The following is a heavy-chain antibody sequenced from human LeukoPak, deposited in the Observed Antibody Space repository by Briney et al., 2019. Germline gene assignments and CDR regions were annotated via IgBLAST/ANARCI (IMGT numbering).Heavy chain of an antibody. Sequence: ASVKVSSKASRFTFISSGMQWVRQARGQRLEWIGWIVVGSGNTNYAQKFQERVTITRDMSTSTAYMELSSLRSEDTAVYYCAAPRRGPHTLMDPRDAFDIWGQGTMVTVSS. CDR3: AAPRRGPHTLMDPRDAFDI. CDR2: IVVGSGNT. CDR1: RFTFISSG. J-gene: IGHJ3*02. V-gene: IGHV1-58*02. D-gene: IGHD5-18*01.